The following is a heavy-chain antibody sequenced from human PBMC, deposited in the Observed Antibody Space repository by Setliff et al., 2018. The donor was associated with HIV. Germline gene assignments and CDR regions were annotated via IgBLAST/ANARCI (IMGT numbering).Heavy chain of an antibody. V-gene: IGHV1-18*01. CDR1: GYNFGFYG. CDR2: VNEDNGDR. Sequence: ASVKVSCKASGYNFGFYGISWVRQAPGQGLEWMGWVNEDNGDRNFAPSVQGRIALTTDTSTNTAYMELTNLRSDDTALYFCVRDEKRAAGGSMYYFDYWGQGTLVTVTS. CDR3: VRDEKRAAGGSMYYFDY. D-gene: IGHD5-12*01. J-gene: IGHJ4*02.